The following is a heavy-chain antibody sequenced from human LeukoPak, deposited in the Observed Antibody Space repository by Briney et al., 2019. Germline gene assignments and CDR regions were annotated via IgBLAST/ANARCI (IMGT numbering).Heavy chain of an antibody. D-gene: IGHD6-19*01. CDR1: GFTFSSYA. Sequence: PGGSLRLSCAASGFTFSSYAMHWVRQAPGKGLEWVAVISYDGSNKYYADSVKGRFTISRDNSKNTLYLQMNSLRAEDTAVYYCAKDPSSGWYNYFDYCGQGPLVTVSA. V-gene: IGHV3-30*04. CDR3: AKDPSSGWYNYFDY. CDR2: ISYDGSNK. J-gene: IGHJ4*02.